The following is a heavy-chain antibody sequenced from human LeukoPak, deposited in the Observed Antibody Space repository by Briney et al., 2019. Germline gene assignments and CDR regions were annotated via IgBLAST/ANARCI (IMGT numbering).Heavy chain of an antibody. CDR1: GDSVSSTSYY. V-gene: IGHV4-39*01. CDR3: ARLRDARWLLEY. D-gene: IGHD5-12*01. Sequence: SETLSLTCSVSGDSVSSTSYYWGWIRQSPGKGLEWIASNLYSVTSYYNPSFMSRITISVDTSNNQLSLRLTSVTAADTAVYYCARLRDARWLLEYWGQGTLVTASS. J-gene: IGHJ4*02. CDR2: NLYSVTS.